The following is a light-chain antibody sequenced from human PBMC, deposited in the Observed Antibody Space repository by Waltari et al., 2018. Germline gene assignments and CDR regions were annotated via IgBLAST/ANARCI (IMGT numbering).Light chain of an antibody. CDR1: QHIYNY. V-gene: IGKV1-33*01. Sequence: DIQLTQSPSSLTASVGDTVTITCQATQHIYNYLNWYQQRPGEVPRLLIVDALSLEAGVPSRFSGGGSGTEFTLTISGLEPDDFATYYCQQYNLWPFSFGPGTKLEF. J-gene: IGKJ2*03. CDR2: DAL. CDR3: QQYNLWPFS.